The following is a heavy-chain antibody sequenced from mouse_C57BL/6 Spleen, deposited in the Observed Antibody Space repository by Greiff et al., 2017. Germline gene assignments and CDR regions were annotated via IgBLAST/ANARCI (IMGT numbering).Heavy chain of an antibody. J-gene: IGHJ4*01. CDR1: GFSFNTYA. CDR2: IRSKSNNYAT. V-gene: IGHV10-1*01. Sequence: EVKLMESGGGLVQPKGSLKLSCAASGFSFNTYAMNWVRQAPGKGLEWVARIRSKSNNYATYYADSVKDRFTISRDDSESMLYLQMNNLKTEDTAMYYCVRHAGSSYYYAMDYWGQGTSVTVSS. D-gene: IGHD1-1*01. CDR3: VRHAGSSYYYAMDY.